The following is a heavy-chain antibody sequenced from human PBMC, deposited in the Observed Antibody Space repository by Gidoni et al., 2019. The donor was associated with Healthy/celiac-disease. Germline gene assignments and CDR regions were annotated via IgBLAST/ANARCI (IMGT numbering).Heavy chain of an antibody. J-gene: IGHJ5*02. D-gene: IGHD4-4*01. CDR2: IKSKTDGGTT. V-gene: IGHV3-15*01. Sequence: EVQLVESGGGLVKPGGSLRLSCAASGFTFSNAWMSWVRQAPGKGLEWVGRIKSKTDGGTTDYAAPVKGRFTISRDDSKNTLYLQMNSLKTEDTAVYYCTTAGTVTTRLNWFDPWGQGTLVTVSS. CDR3: TTAGTVTTRLNWFDP. CDR1: GFTFSNAW.